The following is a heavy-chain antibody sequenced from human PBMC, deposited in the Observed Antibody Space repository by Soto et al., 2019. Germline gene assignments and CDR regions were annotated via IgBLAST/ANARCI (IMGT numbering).Heavy chain of an antibody. Sequence: ASVKVSCKASGGTFSSYAISWVRQAPGQGLEWMGGIIPIFGTANYAQKFQGRVTITADESTSTAYMELSSLRSEDTAVYYCARVRLRFLEWLEFYYGMDVWGQGTTVTVSS. J-gene: IGHJ6*02. CDR1: GGTFSSYA. D-gene: IGHD3-3*01. CDR2: IIPIFGTA. V-gene: IGHV1-69*13. CDR3: ARVRLRFLEWLEFYYGMDV.